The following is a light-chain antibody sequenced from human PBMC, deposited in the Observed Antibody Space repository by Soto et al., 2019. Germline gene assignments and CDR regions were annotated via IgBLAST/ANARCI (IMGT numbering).Light chain of an antibody. CDR2: EVS. V-gene: IGLV2-14*01. Sequence: QPVLTQPASVSGSPGQSITISCTGTSSDIGGYKHVSWYQQHPGKAPKLMIYEVSNRPSGVSNRFSGSKSGNTASLTISGLQAEDEADYYCSSYTTSSTQVFGTGTKVTVL. CDR3: SSYTTSSTQV. J-gene: IGLJ1*01. CDR1: SSDIGGYKH.